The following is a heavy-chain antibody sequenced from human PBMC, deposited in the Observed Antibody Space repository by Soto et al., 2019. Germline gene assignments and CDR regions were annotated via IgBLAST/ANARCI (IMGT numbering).Heavy chain of an antibody. V-gene: IGHV3-74*01. CDR1: GFTFSSYW. J-gene: IGHJ5*02. CDR2: INSDGSST. Sequence: PGGSLRLSCAASGFTFSSYWMHWVRQAPGKGLVWVSRINSDGSSTTYADSVKGRFTISRDNSKNTLYLQMNSLRAEDTAVYYCAKESVVVVAATDLWFDPWGQGTLVTVSS. CDR3: AKESVVVVAATDLWFDP. D-gene: IGHD2-15*01.